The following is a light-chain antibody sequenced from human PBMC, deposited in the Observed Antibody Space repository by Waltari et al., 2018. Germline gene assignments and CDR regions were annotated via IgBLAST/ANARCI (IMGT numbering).Light chain of an antibody. CDR3: ATWDFSLGAPL. CDR2: SND. V-gene: IGLV1-44*01. Sequence: QSVLTQPPSVSATPGHRVIISCSGGSSNIGSHVVTWYQQIPGPAPNLLIYSNDERPSGVPDRFSGSKSGTSASLAISGLQSDDEGDYYCATWDFSLGAPLFGGGTKVTVL. J-gene: IGLJ2*01. CDR1: SSNIGSHV.